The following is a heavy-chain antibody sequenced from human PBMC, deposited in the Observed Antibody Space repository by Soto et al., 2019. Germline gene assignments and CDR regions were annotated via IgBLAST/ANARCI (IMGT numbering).Heavy chain of an antibody. CDR2: IYQSGTP. CDR1: GGSISSSSYY. J-gene: IGHJ4*02. V-gene: IGHV4-31*03. D-gene: IGHD2-21*02. Sequence: SETLSLTCTVSGGSISSSSYYWGWIRQYPGKGLEWIACIYQSGTPYYNPSLKSRATISIDRSKNQFSLMLDSVTAADTAVYYCARDLRLDSWGPGTLVTVSS. CDR3: ARDLRLDS.